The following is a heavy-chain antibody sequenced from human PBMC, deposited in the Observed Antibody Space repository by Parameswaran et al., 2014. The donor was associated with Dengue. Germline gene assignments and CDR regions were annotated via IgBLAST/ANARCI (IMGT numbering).Heavy chain of an antibody. V-gene: IGHV1-46*01. CDR2: INPAGGSS. D-gene: IGHD6-19*01. J-gene: IGHJ5*02. Sequence: WVRQAPGQGLEWMGIINPAGGSSTYAQEFSDRVTLTRDTSTSTVYMELYNLKSEDTAFYYCARGGRNSGWYLSDPWGQGTLVTVSS. CDR3: ARGGRNSGWYLSDP.